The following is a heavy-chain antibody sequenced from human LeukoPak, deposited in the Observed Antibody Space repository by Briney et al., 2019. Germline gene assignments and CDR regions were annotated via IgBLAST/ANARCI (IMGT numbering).Heavy chain of an antibody. J-gene: IGHJ4*02. CDR1: GFTFSSYS. V-gene: IGHV3-21*01. D-gene: IGHD3-22*01. CDR3: ARVEYYYDSSGYYWGYFDY. CDR2: ISSSRSYI. Sequence: GGSLRLSCAASGFTFSSYSMNWVRQAPGKGLEWVSSISSSRSYIYYADSVKGRFTISRDNAKNSLYLQMNSLRAEDTAVYYCARVEYYYDSSGYYWGYFDYWGQGTLVTVSS.